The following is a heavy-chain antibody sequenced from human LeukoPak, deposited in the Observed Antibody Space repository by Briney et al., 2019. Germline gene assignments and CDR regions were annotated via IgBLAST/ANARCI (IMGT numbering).Heavy chain of an antibody. J-gene: IGHJ5*02. CDR3: AREPTSGNYYGTFDP. CDR2: INPNSGAT. D-gene: IGHD1-26*01. V-gene: IGHV1-2*02. Sequence: ASVKVSCKASGYTFTDYYMHWVRQAPGQGLEWMGWINPNSGATNYAQKFQGRVTMTRDTSISTAYMELRRLRSGDTAMYYCAREPTSGNYYGTFDPWGQGTLVTVSS. CDR1: GYTFTDYY.